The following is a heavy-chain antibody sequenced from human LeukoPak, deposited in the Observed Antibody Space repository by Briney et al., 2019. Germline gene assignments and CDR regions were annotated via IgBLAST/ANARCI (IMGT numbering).Heavy chain of an antibody. Sequence: TSETLSLTCTVSGGSISSDYWSWIRQPPGKGLEWIGYIYYSGSTNYNPSLKSRVTISVDTSKNQFSLKLSSVTAADTAVYYCARARYYDSSGYYYGAADIWGQGTMVTVSS. CDR1: GGSISSDY. J-gene: IGHJ3*02. CDR2: IYYSGST. CDR3: ARARYYDSSGYYYGAADI. V-gene: IGHV4-59*01. D-gene: IGHD3-22*01.